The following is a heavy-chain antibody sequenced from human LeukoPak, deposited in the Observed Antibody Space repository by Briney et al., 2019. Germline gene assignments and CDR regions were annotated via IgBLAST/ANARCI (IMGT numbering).Heavy chain of an antibody. CDR2: ISYDGSNK. CDR3: ARARSLYNWNYKGWFDP. D-gene: IGHD1-7*01. V-gene: IGHV3-30-3*01. J-gene: IGHJ5*02. CDR1: VFTFSSYA. Sequence: PGGSLRLSCAASVFTFSSYAMHWVRQAPGKGLEWVAVISYDGSNKYYADSVKGRFTISRDNSKNTLYLQMNSLRAEDTAVYYCARARSLYNWNYKGWFDPWGQGTLVTVSS.